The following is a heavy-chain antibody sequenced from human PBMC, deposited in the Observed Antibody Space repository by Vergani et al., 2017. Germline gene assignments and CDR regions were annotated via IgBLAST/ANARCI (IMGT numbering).Heavy chain of an antibody. D-gene: IGHD6-19*01. CDR3: ARQWGRYSSGPSLVGY. Sequence: EVQLVQSGAEVKKPGESLKISCKGSGYSFTSYWIGWVRQMPGKGLEWMGIIYPGDSDTRYSPSFQGQVTISADKSISTAYLPWSSLKASATAMYYSARQWGRYSSGPSLVGYWGEGTLVTVSS. CDR1: GYSFTSYW. CDR2: IYPGDSDT. J-gene: IGHJ4*02. V-gene: IGHV5-51*01.